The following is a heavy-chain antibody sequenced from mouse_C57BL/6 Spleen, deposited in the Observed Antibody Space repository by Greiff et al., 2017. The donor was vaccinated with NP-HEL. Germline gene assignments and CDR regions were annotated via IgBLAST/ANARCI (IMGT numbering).Heavy chain of an antibody. CDR2: IYPRSGNT. CDR1: GYTFTSYG. Sequence: VKLQESGAELARPGASVKLSCKASGYTFTSYGISWVKQRTGQGLEWIGEIYPRSGNTYYNEKFKGKATLTADKSSSTAYMELRSLTSEDSAVYFCAEGYYGSSYENYWGQGTTLTVSS. CDR3: AEGYYGSSYENY. J-gene: IGHJ2*01. D-gene: IGHD1-1*01. V-gene: IGHV1-81*01.